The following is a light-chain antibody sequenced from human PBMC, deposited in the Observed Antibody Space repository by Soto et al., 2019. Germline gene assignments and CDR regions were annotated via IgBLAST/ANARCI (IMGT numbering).Light chain of an antibody. Sequence: QSALTQSASVSGSPGQSITISCTGTSSDVGGYNYVSWYQQHPGKAPKLMIYEVKNRSSGVSNRFSGSKSGNTASLTISGLQAEDEADYYCSSYTTTNTYVFGTGTKLTVL. J-gene: IGLJ1*01. CDR1: SSDVGGYNY. CDR2: EVK. CDR3: SSYTTTNTYV. V-gene: IGLV2-14*01.